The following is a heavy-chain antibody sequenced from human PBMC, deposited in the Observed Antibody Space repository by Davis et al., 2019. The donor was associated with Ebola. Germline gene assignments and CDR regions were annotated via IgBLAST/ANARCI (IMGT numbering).Heavy chain of an antibody. CDR3: AREGYTGYVRISGSYYADY. CDR1: GFTFDDYA. D-gene: IGHD5-12*01. J-gene: IGHJ4*02. CDR2: INWNGGST. Sequence: GESLKISCAASGFTFDDYAMTWVRQVPGKGLEWVSGINWNGGSTGYVDSVKGRFTISRDNAKNSVYLQLNSLTDEDTAVYYCAREGYTGYVRISGSYYADYWGQGTLITVSS. V-gene: IGHV3-20*04.